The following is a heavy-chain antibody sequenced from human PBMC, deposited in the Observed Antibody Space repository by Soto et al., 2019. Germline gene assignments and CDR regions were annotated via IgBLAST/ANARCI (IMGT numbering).Heavy chain of an antibody. J-gene: IGHJ3*02. CDR3: ARSEYSSRSPRYAFDI. CDR1: GDSVSSNSAA. CDR2: TYYRSKWYN. V-gene: IGHV6-1*01. Sequence: SQTLSLTCAISGDSVSSNSAAWNWIRQSPSRGLEWLGRTYYRSKWYNDYAVSVKSRITINPDTSKNQFSLQLNSVTPEDTAVYYCARSEYSSRSPRYAFDIWGQGTMVTVSS. D-gene: IGHD6-13*01.